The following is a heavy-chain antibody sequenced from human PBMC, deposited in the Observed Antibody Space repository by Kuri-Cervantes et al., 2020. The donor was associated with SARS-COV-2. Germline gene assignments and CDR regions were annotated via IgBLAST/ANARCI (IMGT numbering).Heavy chain of an antibody. J-gene: IGHJ3*02. CDR3: ASSLSSWSPLSAFDI. CDR1: GFTFTSHA. V-gene: IGHV3-30*03. Sequence: GGSLRLSCAVSGFTFTSHAMHWVRQAPGKGLEWVALISYDGSNKFYADSVKGRFTISRDNSKNTLYLQMNSLRAEDTAVYYCASSLSSWSPLSAFDIWGQGTMVTVSS. CDR2: ISYDGSNK. D-gene: IGHD6-13*01.